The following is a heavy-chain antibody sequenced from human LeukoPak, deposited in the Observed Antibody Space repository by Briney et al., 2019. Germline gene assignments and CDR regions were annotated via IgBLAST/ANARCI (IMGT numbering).Heavy chain of an antibody. CDR1: GFTFSDYY. J-gene: IGHJ3*01. V-gene: IGHV3-11*04. CDR3: AGGWELLPGAAFAF. D-gene: IGHD1-26*01. Sequence: PGGSLRLSCAASGFTFSDYYMCWIRQAPGKGLEWVSYISSSGSTIYYADSVKGRFTISRDNAKNSLYLQMNSLRAEDTAVYYCAGGWELLPGAAFAFWGQGTMVTVSS. CDR2: ISSSGSTI.